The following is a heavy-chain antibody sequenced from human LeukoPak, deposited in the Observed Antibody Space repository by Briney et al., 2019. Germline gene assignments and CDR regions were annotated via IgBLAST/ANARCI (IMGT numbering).Heavy chain of an antibody. CDR3: ARDYDFWSGRYYMDV. Sequence: SETLSLTCTVSGYSISSGYYWGWIRQPPGKGLEWIGSIYHSGSTYYNPSLKSRVTISVDTSKNQFSLKLSSVTAADTAVYYCARDYDFWSGRYYMDVWGKGTTVTVSS. CDR1: GYSISSGYY. CDR2: IYHSGST. D-gene: IGHD3-3*01. J-gene: IGHJ6*03. V-gene: IGHV4-38-2*02.